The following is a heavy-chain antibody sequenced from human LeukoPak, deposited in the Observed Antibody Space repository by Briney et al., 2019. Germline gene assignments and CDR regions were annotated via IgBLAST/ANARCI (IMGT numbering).Heavy chain of an antibody. D-gene: IGHD2-15*01. V-gene: IGHV3-30-3*01. Sequence: GGSLRLSCAASGFTFSSYAMHWVRQAPGKGLEWVAVISYDGSNKYYADSVKGRFTISRDNAKNTLYLQMNSLRAEDTAVYYCARTRGGYCSGGSCHLDYWGQGTLVTVSS. J-gene: IGHJ4*02. CDR1: GFTFSSYA. CDR2: ISYDGSNK. CDR3: ARTRGGYCSGGSCHLDY.